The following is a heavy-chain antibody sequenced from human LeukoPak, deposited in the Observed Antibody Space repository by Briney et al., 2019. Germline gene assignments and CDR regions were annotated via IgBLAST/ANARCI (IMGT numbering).Heavy chain of an antibody. J-gene: IGHJ6*03. CDR3: ARSDNVVVSGSIPRNYYYYMDV. Sequence: SETLSLTCSVSGGTISSGSYYWSWIRQPAGKGLEWIGHIYSNGSTAYNPSLKNRVTISVDTYRNHFTLRLTSVSAADTAVFYCARSDNVVVSGSIPRNYYYYMDVWGKGTTVTVSS. CDR2: IYSNGST. CDR1: GGTISSGSYY. D-gene: IGHD2-15*01. V-gene: IGHV4-61*09.